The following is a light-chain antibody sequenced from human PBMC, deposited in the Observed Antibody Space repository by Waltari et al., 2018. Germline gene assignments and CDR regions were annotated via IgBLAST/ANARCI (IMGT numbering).Light chain of an antibody. CDR1: QTVGTN. CDR2: GVF. V-gene: IGKV3D-15*01. J-gene: IGKJ1*01. Sequence: DIVMTQSPATLSVSPGERATLSCRASQTVGTNLAWYQQKPGQAPRLLIYGVFNRATGIPGRFRGSGSGTEFTLAISSLQSEDFAVYYCHQYFNWPRTFGQGTKVEI. CDR3: HQYFNWPRT.